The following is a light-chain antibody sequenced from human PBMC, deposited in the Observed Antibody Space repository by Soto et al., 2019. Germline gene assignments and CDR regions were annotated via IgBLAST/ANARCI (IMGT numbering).Light chain of an antibody. CDR1: QSLTNSF. Sequence: VVLPQYPGTLSLSPGERASLSCRASQSLTNSFIAWYQQRPGQAPRLLIYDTSSRASGIPDRFSGSGSGTDFTLTISSLEPEDFAVYYCHQRSNWPRTFGQGTRLEIK. J-gene: IGKJ5*01. CDR2: DTS. CDR3: HQRSNWPRT. V-gene: IGKV3D-20*02.